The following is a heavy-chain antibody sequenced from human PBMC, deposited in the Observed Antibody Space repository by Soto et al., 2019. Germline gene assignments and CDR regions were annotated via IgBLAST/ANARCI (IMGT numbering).Heavy chain of an antibody. CDR3: AGTIRLQRYYYGLDV. Sequence: GGSLRLSCAASGFTFSSYTMSWVRQAPGKGLEWVSAISGSGGSTYYADSVKGRFTISRDDSKNTLYLQMNSLRAEDTAVYYCAGTIRLQRYYYGLDVWGQGTTVTVSS. V-gene: IGHV3-23*01. D-gene: IGHD1-1*01. CDR1: GFTFSSYT. J-gene: IGHJ6*02. CDR2: ISGSGGST.